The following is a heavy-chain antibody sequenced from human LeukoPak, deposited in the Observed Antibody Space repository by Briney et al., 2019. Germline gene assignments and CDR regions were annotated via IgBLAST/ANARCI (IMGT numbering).Heavy chain of an antibody. D-gene: IGHD5-18*01. Sequence: GGSLRLSCAASGFTFSTYSMNWVRQAPGKGLEWVSSISSSSSYLYYADSVKGRFTISRDNAKNSLFLQMNSLRAEDTALYYCARDRSTNSYAEYFFDYWGQGTLVTVSS. CDR1: GFTFSTYS. V-gene: IGHV3-21*01. CDR2: ISSSSSYL. J-gene: IGHJ4*02. CDR3: ARDRSTNSYAEYFFDY.